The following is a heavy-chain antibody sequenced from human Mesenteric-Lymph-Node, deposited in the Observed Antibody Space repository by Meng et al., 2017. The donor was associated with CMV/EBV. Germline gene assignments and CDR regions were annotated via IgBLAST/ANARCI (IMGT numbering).Heavy chain of an antibody. CDR2: AYYTSKWNN. J-gene: IGHJ4*02. D-gene: IGHD5-12*01. V-gene: IGHV6-1*01. Sequence: ISGDTVSINSGAWNGIRQSPSGGLEWLGRAYYTSKWNNDYSQSVKGRITIIPDTSKNQFSLQLNSVTPEDSAVYYCARGWLRSYFDYWGQGTLVTVSS. CDR3: ARGWLRSYFDY. CDR1: GDTVSINSGA.